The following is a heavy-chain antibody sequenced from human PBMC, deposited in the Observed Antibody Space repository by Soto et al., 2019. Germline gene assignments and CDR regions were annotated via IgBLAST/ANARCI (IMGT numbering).Heavy chain of an antibody. CDR3: ARVKDFWSGYYGYYFDY. J-gene: IGHJ4*02. Sequence: PSETLSLTCTVSGGSISSSSYYWGWIRQPPGKGLEWIGSIYYSGSTYYNPSLKSRVTISVDTSKNQFSLKLSSVTAADTAVYYCARVKDFWSGYYGYYFDYWGQGTLVTVSS. CDR1: GGSISSSSYY. CDR2: IYYSGST. D-gene: IGHD3-3*01. V-gene: IGHV4-39*01.